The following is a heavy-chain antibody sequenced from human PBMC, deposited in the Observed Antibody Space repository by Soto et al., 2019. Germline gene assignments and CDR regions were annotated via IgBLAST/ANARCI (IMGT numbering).Heavy chain of an antibody. CDR1: GGSISSGGYY. V-gene: IGHV4-31*03. CDR3: ARGGALCAPDN. Sequence: QVQLQESGPGLVKPSQTLSLTCTVSGGSISSGGYYWSWIRQHPGKVLEWIGYIYYSGSTYYNPSVKSRVTISVDTSKNQFSRKRRSVTAADTALFDCARGGALCAPDNWGQGTLVTVSS. CDR2: IYYSGST. J-gene: IGHJ4*02. D-gene: IGHD3-16*01.